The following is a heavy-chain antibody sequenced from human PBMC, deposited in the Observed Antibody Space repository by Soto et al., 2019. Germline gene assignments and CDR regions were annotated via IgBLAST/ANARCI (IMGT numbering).Heavy chain of an antibody. J-gene: IGHJ4*02. CDR1: GGSISSGGYY. V-gene: IGHV4-31*03. CDR3: ARSHRDNWGSPDYFDY. D-gene: IGHD7-27*01. Sequence: QVQLQESGPGLVKPSQTLSLACTVSGGSISSGGYYWSWIRQHPGKGLEWIGYIYYNGDTYYNPSLKSSVSISIDTSKNQFSLRLTSVTAADTAVYYCARSHRDNWGSPDYFDYWGQGTLVTVSS. CDR2: IYYNGDT.